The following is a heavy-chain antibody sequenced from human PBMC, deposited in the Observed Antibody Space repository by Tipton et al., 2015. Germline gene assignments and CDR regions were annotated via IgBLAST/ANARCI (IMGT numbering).Heavy chain of an antibody. Sequence: SLRLSCVASGFPFSAHGLNWVRQAPGKGLEWVSGISAGGGSTYYADSVKGRFTISRDNSKNTLYLQMNSLRAEDTAVYYCARGIGYSWYYFDYWGQGTLVTVSS. CDR2: ISAGGGST. D-gene: IGHD6-25*01. CDR3: ARGIGYSWYYFDY. CDR1: GFPFSAHG. V-gene: IGHV3-23*01. J-gene: IGHJ4*02.